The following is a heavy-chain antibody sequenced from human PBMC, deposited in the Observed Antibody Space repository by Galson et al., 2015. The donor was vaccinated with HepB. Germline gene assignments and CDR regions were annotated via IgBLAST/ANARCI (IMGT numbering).Heavy chain of an antibody. V-gene: IGHV4-34*01. D-gene: IGHD6-19*01. J-gene: IGHJ6*02. Sequence: TLSLTCGVYGASFRGYFWSWVRQPPGKGLEWIGEIAHTRNTNYNPSLRSRVTISIDTSNKQFSLKMNSVTAADTAIYYCVRGPKWLVADYDGLDVWGQGTTVTVSS. CDR3: VRGPKWLVADYDGLDV. CDR2: IAHTRNT. CDR1: GASFRGYF.